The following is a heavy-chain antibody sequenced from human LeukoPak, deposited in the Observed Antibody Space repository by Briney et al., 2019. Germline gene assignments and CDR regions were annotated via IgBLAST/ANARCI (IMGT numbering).Heavy chain of an antibody. D-gene: IGHD3-3*01. J-gene: IGHJ5*02. CDR2: INHSGST. CDR3: ARELVTIFGVVVPNWFDP. V-gene: IGHV4-34*01. CDR1: GGSFSGYY. Sequence: PSETLSLTCAVYGGSFSGYYWSWIRQPPGKGLEWIGEINHSGSTNYNPSLKSRVTISVDTSKNQFSLKLISVTAADTAIYYCARELVTIFGVVVPNWFDPWGQGTLVTVSS.